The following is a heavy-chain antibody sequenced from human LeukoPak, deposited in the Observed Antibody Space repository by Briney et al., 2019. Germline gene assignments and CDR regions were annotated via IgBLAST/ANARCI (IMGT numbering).Heavy chain of an antibody. J-gene: IGHJ6*03. CDR1: GFTFRNYW. Sequence: GSLRLSCAANGFTFRNYWMAWVRQAPGKGLEWVANIKQDGSEKYYVDSVTGRFTISRDNTKSSLYLQMNSLRAEDTAVYYCARDIGDCSSLSCYDQYYYMDVWGKGTTVTVSS. CDR3: ARDIGDCSSLSCYDQYYYMDV. V-gene: IGHV3-7*01. CDR2: IKQDGSEK. D-gene: IGHD2-2*01.